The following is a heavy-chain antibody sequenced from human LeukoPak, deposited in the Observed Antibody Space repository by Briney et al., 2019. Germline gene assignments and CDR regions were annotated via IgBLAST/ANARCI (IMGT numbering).Heavy chain of an antibody. CDR2: IYYSGST. Sequence: SETLSLTCTVSGGSISSGGYYWSWIRQHPGKGLEWIGYIYYSGSTNYNPSLKSRVTISVDTSKNQFSLKLSSVTAADTAVYYCARHYCSSTSCYKTHNWFDPWGQGTLVTVSS. D-gene: IGHD2-2*02. CDR1: GGSISSGGYY. V-gene: IGHV4-61*08. J-gene: IGHJ5*02. CDR3: ARHYCSSTSCYKTHNWFDP.